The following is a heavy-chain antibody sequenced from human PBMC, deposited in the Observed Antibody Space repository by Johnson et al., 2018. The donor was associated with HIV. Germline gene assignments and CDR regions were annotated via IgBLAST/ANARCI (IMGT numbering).Heavy chain of an antibody. V-gene: IGHV3-30*02. D-gene: IGHD1-26*01. Sequence: QVQVVESGGGVVPPGGSLRLSCAASGFTFSNFAMHWVRQAPGKGLEWVAFIRYDGSHKYYVDSVKGRFTISRDNSKNTLYLQMNSLRAEDTAVYYCARVRWELPQDLDAFDIWGQGTMVTVSS. CDR1: GFTFSNFA. CDR3: ARVRWELPQDLDAFDI. CDR2: IRYDGSHK. J-gene: IGHJ3*02.